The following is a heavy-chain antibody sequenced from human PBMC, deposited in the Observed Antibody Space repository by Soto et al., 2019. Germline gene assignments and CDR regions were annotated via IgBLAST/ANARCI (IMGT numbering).Heavy chain of an antibody. Sequence: QVQLPESGPGLVKPSGTLSLTCAVSGGSISSSNWWSWVRQPPGKGLEWLGEIYHSGSTTYNPSLKSRVTISVDKSKNQFSLKRSSVTAAATAVYYCASVIAAAAKTGHYYSSSGMEVWVQGTTVTVSS. D-gene: IGHD6-13*01. CDR3: ASVIAAAAKTGHYYSSSGMEV. CDR1: GGSISSSNW. CDR2: IYHSGST. V-gene: IGHV4-4*02. J-gene: IGHJ6*02.